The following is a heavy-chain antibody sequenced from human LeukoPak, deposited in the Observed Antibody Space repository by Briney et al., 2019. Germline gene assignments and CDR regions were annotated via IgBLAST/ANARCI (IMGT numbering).Heavy chain of an antibody. CDR1: GYTFTGYF. CDR3: ARGSLLRYFDWFPIYYMDV. J-gene: IGHJ6*03. Sequence: SVKVSCKASGYTFTGYFMHWVRQAPGQGLEWMGGIIPIFGTANYAQKFQGRVTITADKSTSTAYMELSSLRSEDTAVYYCARGSLLRYFDWFPIYYMDVWGKGTTVTVSS. V-gene: IGHV1-69*06. D-gene: IGHD3-9*01. CDR2: IIPIFGTA.